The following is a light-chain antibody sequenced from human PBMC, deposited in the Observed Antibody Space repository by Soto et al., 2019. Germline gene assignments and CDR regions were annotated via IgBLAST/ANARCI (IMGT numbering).Light chain of an antibody. CDR2: GAS. J-gene: IGKJ1*01. Sequence: EIVLTQSPGTLSLSPGERVTLSCRTSQSVSSRYFAWYQQKPGQAPRLLIYGASNMATGIPDRFSGSGSGTDFTLTISRLEPEDFAVYYCQQYGSSPWTFGQGTKVEIK. V-gene: IGKV3-20*01. CDR1: QSVSSRY. CDR3: QQYGSSPWT.